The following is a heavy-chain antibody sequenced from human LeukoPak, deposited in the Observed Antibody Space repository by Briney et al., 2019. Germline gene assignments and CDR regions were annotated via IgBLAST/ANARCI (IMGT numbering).Heavy chain of an antibody. Sequence: GGSLRLSCAVSGITLSNYGMTWVRQAPGKGLEWVAGISDSGGRTNYAESVKGRFTISRDNPKNTLDLQMNSLRAEDTAVYFCAKRGVVIRVILVGFHKEAYYFDSWGQGALVTVSS. CDR1: GITLSNYG. J-gene: IGHJ4*02. CDR2: ISDSGGRT. CDR3: AKRGVVIRVILVGFHKEAYYFDS. D-gene: IGHD3-22*01. V-gene: IGHV3-23*01.